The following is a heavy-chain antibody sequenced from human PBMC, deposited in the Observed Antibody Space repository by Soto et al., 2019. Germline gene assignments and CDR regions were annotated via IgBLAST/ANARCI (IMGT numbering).Heavy chain of an antibody. CDR3: ARGPRRFLEWLSSFDY. Sequence: GGSLRLSCAASGFTFSSYGMHWVRQAPGKGLEWVAVIWYDGSNKYYADSVKGRFTISRDNSKNTLYLQMNSLRAEDTAAYYCARGPRRFLEWLSSFDYWGQGTLVTVSS. D-gene: IGHD3-3*01. CDR1: GFTFSSYG. J-gene: IGHJ4*02. CDR2: IWYDGSNK. V-gene: IGHV3-33*01.